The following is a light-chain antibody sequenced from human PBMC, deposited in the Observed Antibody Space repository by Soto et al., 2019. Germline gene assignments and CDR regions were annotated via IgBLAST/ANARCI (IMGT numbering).Light chain of an antibody. J-gene: IGKJ1*01. CDR2: KES. CDR1: QSISTW. Sequence: DIQMTQSPSTLSASVGDRVPITCGASQSISTWLAWYQQKPGTAPKLLIYKESSLESGVPSRISGSGSGTVYALAISSLQPGDFAVYYYQQDSSYWPSTFDQGTKVLIK. CDR3: QQDSSYWPST. V-gene: IGKV1-5*03.